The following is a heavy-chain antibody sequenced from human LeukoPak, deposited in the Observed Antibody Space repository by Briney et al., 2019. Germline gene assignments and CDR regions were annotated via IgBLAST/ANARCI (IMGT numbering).Heavy chain of an antibody. Sequence: PGESLKISCKGSGCSFTNYWIGWVRQMPGKGLEWMGIIYPGDSDTRYSPSVQGQVTISADKSISTAYLQWSSLKASDTAMYYCARIDSSSWYYFDYWGQGTLVTVSS. CDR1: GCSFTNYW. J-gene: IGHJ4*02. CDR2: IYPGDSDT. V-gene: IGHV5-51*01. CDR3: ARIDSSSWYYFDY. D-gene: IGHD6-6*01.